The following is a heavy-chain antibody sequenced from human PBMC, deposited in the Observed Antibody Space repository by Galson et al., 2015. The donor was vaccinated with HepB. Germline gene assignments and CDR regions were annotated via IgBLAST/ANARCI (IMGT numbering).Heavy chain of an antibody. Sequence: SLRLSCAASGFTFSSYSMNWVRQAPGKGLEWVSYISSSSSTIYYADSVKGRFTISRDNAKNSLYLQMNSLRDEDTAVYYCARVQDDYGNYVTDYWGQGTLVTVSS. J-gene: IGHJ4*02. D-gene: IGHD4-11*01. CDR3: ARVQDDYGNYVTDY. CDR2: ISSSSSTI. CDR1: GFTFSSYS. V-gene: IGHV3-48*02.